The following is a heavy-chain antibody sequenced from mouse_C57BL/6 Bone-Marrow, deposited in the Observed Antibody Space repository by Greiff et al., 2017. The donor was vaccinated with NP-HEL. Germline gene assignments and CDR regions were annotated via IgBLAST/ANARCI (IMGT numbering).Heavy chain of an antibody. Sequence: VQLQQSGAELAKPGASVKLSCKASGYTFTSYWMHWVKQRPGQGLEWIGYINPSSGYTKYNQKFKDKATLTADKSSSPAYMQLSSLTYEDSAVYYCARGTTVVASDWYCDVWGTGTTVTVSS. CDR2: INPSSGYT. CDR3: ARGTTVVASDWYCDV. D-gene: IGHD1-1*01. CDR1: GYTFTSYW. V-gene: IGHV1-7*01. J-gene: IGHJ1*03.